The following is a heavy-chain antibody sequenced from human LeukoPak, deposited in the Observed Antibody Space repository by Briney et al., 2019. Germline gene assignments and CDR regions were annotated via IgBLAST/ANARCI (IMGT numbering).Heavy chain of an antibody. J-gene: IGHJ4*02. Sequence: TLSLTCTVSGGSISSYNWSWIRQPPGKALERLALIYWDDDKRYSPSLKSRLTITKDTSKNQVVLTMTNMDPVDTATYYCAHIPLGNFYGDYLDYWGQGTLVTVSS. CDR3: AHIPLGNFYGDYLDY. CDR2: IYWDDDK. CDR1: GGSISSYNW. D-gene: IGHD4-17*01. V-gene: IGHV2-5*08.